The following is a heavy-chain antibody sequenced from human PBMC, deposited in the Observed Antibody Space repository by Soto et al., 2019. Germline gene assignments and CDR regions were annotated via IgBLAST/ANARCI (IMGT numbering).Heavy chain of an antibody. CDR2: ISSSGSTI. J-gene: IGHJ4*02. CDR3: ARLWRAPGTKGGFDY. Sequence: PGGSLRLSCAASGFTFSSYEMNWVRQAPGKGLEWVSYISSSGSTIYYADSVKGRFTISRDNAKNSLYLQMNSLRAEDTAVYYCARLWRAPGTKGGFDYWGQGTLVTAPQ. D-gene: IGHD2-15*01. CDR1: GFTFSSYE. V-gene: IGHV3-48*03.